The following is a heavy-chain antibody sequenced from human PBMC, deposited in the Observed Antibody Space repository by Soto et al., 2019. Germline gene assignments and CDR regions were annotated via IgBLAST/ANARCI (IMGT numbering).Heavy chain of an antibody. J-gene: IGHJ6*02. V-gene: IGHV3-23*01. CDR2: IGSRGDRI. CDR3: AKQQGPGTPYYYAMDV. D-gene: IGHD1-1*01. CDR1: GFSFSNYA. Sequence: EVELLESGGGLVQPGGSLRLSCAASGFSFSNYAMTWVRQAPGTGLEWVSVIGSRGDRIYYADSVQGRFTISRDNSRSMQYLQMNYLSADDTAVYYGAKQQGPGTPYYYAMDVWGQGTTVTVSS.